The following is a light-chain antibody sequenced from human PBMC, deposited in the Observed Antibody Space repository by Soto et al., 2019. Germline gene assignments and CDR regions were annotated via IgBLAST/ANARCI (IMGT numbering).Light chain of an antibody. Sequence: VLTQSPLSLPVTPGEPASISCRSSQSLLHPKGYDSLDWYLQKPGQSPQLLINLGSGRASGVTARFGGSGSGTDFTLKISRVEADDVGVYYCMQALQAPPTLGQGTMV. CDR2: LGS. J-gene: IGKJ1*01. CDR1: QSLLHPKGYDS. V-gene: IGKV2-28*01. CDR3: MQALQAPPT.